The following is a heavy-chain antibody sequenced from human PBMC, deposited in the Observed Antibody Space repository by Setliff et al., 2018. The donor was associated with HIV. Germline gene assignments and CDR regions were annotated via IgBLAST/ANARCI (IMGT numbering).Heavy chain of an antibody. J-gene: IGHJ3*01. CDR1: GGTFSSYA. CDR3: AREVEASNDYGVSF. V-gene: IGHV1-69*10. Sequence: ASVKVSCKASGGTFSSYAISWVRQAPGQGLEWMGGIIPILGIANYAQKFQGRVTITADKSTSTAYMELSSLRSEDTAVYYCAREVEASNDYGVSFWGQGTMVTVSS. D-gene: IGHD4-17*01. CDR2: IIPILGIA.